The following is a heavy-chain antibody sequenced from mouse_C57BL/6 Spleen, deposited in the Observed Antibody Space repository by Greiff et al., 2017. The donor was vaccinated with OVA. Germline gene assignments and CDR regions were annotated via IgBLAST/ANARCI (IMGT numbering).Heavy chain of an antibody. Sequence: VKLVESGAELARPGASVKLSCKASGYTFTSYGISWVKQRTGQGLEWIGEIYPRSGNTYYNEKFKGKATLTADKSSSTAYMELRSLTSEDSAVYFCARPSHRKVVATRYFDGWGTGTTVTVS. D-gene: IGHD1-1*01. CDR2: IYPRSGNT. J-gene: IGHJ1*03. CDR3: ARPSHRKVVATRYFDG. V-gene: IGHV1-81*01. CDR1: GYTFTSYG.